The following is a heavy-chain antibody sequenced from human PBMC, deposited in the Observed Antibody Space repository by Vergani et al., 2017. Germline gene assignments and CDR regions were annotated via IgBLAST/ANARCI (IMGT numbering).Heavy chain of an antibody. V-gene: IGHV3-48*01. CDR2: ISSSSSTI. Sequence: EVQLVESGGGLVQPGGSLRLSCAASGFTFSSYSMNWVRQAPGKGLEWVSYISSSSSTIYYADSVKGRFTISRDNAKNSQYLQMNSLRAEDTAVYYCARGPLSNTQPRWGQGTLVTVSS. D-gene: IGHD1-1*01. J-gene: IGHJ4*02. CDR1: GFTFSSYS. CDR3: ARGPLSNTQPR.